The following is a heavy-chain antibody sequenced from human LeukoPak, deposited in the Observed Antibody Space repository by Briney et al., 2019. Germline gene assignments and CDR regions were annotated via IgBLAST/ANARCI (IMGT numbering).Heavy chain of an antibody. J-gene: IGHJ5*02. V-gene: IGHV1-18*01. CDR3: ARDWPRADYGDYVGWFDP. CDR1: GYTFTSYG. D-gene: IGHD4-17*01. Sequence: ASVKVSCKASGYTFTSYGISWVRQAPGQGLEWMGWISAYNGNTNYAQKLQGRVTMTTDTSTSTAYMELRSLRSDDTAVYYCARDWPRADYGDYVGWFDPWGQGTLVTVSS. CDR2: ISAYNGNT.